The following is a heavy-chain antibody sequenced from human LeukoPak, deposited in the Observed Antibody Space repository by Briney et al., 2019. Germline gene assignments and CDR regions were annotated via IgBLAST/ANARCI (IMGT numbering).Heavy chain of an antibody. CDR3: ARSGVSSWSSTDFDY. D-gene: IGHD6-13*01. J-gene: IGHJ4*02. CDR1: GGSFSGYY. Sequence: SETLSLTCAVYGGSFSGYYWSWIRQPPGKGLEWIGEINHSGSTNYNPSLKSRVTISVDTSKNQFSLKLSSVTAADTAVYYCARSGVSSWSSTDFDYWGQGTLVTVSS. V-gene: IGHV4-34*01. CDR2: INHSGST.